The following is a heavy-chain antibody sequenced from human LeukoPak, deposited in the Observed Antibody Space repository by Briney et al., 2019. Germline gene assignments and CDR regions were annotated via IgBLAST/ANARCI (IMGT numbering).Heavy chain of an antibody. D-gene: IGHD1-26*01. CDR3: ARGEWFDP. V-gene: IGHV3-20*04. CDR1: GFTFDDYG. CDR2: INWNAGST. J-gene: IGHJ5*02. Sequence: GGSLRLSCAASGFTFDDYGMSWVRQAPGKGLEWVSGINWNAGSTGYGDSVKGRFTISRDSAKDSLYLQIDSLRAEDTAVYYCARGEWFDPWGQGTLVTVSS.